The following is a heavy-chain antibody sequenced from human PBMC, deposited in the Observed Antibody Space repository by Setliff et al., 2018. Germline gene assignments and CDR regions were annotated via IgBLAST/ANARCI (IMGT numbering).Heavy chain of an antibody. J-gene: IGHJ3*02. CDR1: GGTISSGGYY. V-gene: IGHV4-31*03. CDR2: IYYSGST. Sequence: SETLSLTCTVSGGTISSGGYYWSWIRQHPGKGLEWIGYIYYSGSTYYNPSLKSRVTISVDTSKNKLSLRLTSVTAADTALYYCARGLHDTSDDYYVGAFDMWGLGTKVTVSS. D-gene: IGHD3-22*01. CDR3: ARGLHDTSDDYYVGAFDM.